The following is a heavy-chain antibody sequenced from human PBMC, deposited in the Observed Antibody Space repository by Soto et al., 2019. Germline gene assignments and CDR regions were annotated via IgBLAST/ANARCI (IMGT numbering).Heavy chain of an antibody. CDR1: GGSISSGGYS. CDR3: ARAGGLGAVAVDY. CDR2: IYHSGST. Sequence: QMQLQESGSGLVKPSQTLSLTCAVSGGSISSGGYSWSWIRQPPGKGLAWIGYIYHSGSTYYNPSLRSRVTISVDRSKNQFSLRRSSVTAADTAVYYGARAGGLGAVAVDYGGQGTLVTVS. J-gene: IGHJ4*02. V-gene: IGHV4-30-2*01. D-gene: IGHD6-19*01.